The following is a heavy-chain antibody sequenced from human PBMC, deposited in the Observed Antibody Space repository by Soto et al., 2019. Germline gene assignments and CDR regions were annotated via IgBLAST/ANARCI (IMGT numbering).Heavy chain of an antibody. CDR3: ARDLGQQLLDY. V-gene: IGHV1-18*01. D-gene: IGHD6-13*01. Sequence: QVQLVQSGAEVKKPGASVKVSCKASGYSFTSYGISWVRQAPGQGLEWMGWISAYNGNKKYAQKLQGRVTMTTDTSTSPAYMELRSRRSDDTAVYYCARDLGQQLLDYWSQGTLVTVSS. J-gene: IGHJ4*02. CDR2: ISAYNGNK. CDR1: GYSFTSYG.